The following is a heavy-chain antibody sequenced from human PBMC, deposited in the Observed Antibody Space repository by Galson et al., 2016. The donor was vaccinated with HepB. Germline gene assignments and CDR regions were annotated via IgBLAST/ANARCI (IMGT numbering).Heavy chain of an antibody. Sequence: SLRLSCATSGFIFSNHWMHWVRQTPEKGLVWVPRINSDGSSIGYADSVKGRFTISRDNAKNTLSLQMNSLRVEDTAVYYCATGHWGTWRWGDYWGQGTVVTVSS. J-gene: IGHJ4*02. CDR1: GFIFSNHW. CDR2: INSDGSSI. V-gene: IGHV3-74*01. D-gene: IGHD3-16*01. CDR3: ATGHWGTWRWGDY.